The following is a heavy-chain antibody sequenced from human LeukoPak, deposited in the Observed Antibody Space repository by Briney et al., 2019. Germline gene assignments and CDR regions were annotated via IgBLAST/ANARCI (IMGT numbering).Heavy chain of an antibody. CDR3: VRNSDTTMFN. V-gene: IGHV3-74*01. J-gene: IGHJ4*02. CDR2: INSDGSST. Sequence: GGSLRLSCVASGFTFSDYWMHWVRQAPGKGLVWVSRINSDGSSTYYADSVKGRSTISRDNAKNTLYLQMNSLRAEDTAVYYCVRNSDTTMFNWGQGTLVTVSS. D-gene: IGHD5-18*01. CDR1: GFTFSDYW.